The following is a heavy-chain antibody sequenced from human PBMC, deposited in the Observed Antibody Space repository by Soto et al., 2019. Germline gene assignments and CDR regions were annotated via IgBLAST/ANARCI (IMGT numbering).Heavy chain of an antibody. CDR1: GFTFSSYA. D-gene: IGHD3-10*01. CDR3: AKDPLLVRWFPAY. V-gene: IGHV3-23*01. Sequence: GESLKISCAASGFTFSSYAMSWVRQAPGKGLEWVSAISGSGGSTYYADSVKGRFTISRDNSKNTLYLQMNSLRAEDTAVYYCAKDPLLVRWFPAYWGQGTLVTVSS. CDR2: ISGSGGST. J-gene: IGHJ4*02.